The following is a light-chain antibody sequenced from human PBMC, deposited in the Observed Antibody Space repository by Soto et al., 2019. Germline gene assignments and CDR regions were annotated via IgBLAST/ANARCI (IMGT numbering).Light chain of an antibody. CDR1: QSVSSSSY. J-gene: IGKJ2*01. Sequence: EIVLTQSPGTLSLSPGERATLSCRASQSVSSSSYLAWYQQKPGQAPRLLIYGASSRATGIPDRFSGSGSATDFTLTISRREPEDFAVYYCRQYRSPPSYTFAQGTKLEIK. V-gene: IGKV3-20*01. CDR2: GAS. CDR3: RQYRSPPSYT.